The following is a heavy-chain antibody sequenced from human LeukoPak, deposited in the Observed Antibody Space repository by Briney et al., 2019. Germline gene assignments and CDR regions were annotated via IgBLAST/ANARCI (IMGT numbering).Heavy chain of an antibody. CDR1: GFTFSSYA. CDR3: AREPDPGYYDDY. D-gene: IGHD3-10*01. Sequence: GGSLRLSCAAPGFTFSSYAMHWVRQAPGKGLEWVAVISYDGSNKYYADSVKGRFTISRDNSKNTLYLQMNSLRAEDTAVYYCAREPDPGYYDDYWGQGTLVTVSS. CDR2: ISYDGSNK. V-gene: IGHV3-30*01. J-gene: IGHJ4*02.